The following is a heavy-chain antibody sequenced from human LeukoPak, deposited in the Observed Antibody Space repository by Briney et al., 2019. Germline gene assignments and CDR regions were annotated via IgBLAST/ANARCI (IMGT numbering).Heavy chain of an antibody. CDR3: ARDPDTSGHFSWFDP. V-gene: IGHV3-30*03. CDR1: GITFSSYG. CDR2: ISYDKSKI. D-gene: IGHD3-22*01. J-gene: IGHJ5*02. Sequence: GGSLRLSCAASGITFSSYGMHWVRQAPGKGLEWVAIISYDKSKIYYGDSVKGRFTISRDNSKHTLYLQMDSLRAEDTAVYYCARDPDTSGHFSWFDPWGQGARVTVSS.